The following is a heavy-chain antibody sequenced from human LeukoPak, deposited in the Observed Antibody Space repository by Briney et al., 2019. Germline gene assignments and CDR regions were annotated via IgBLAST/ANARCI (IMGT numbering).Heavy chain of an antibody. J-gene: IGHJ4*02. CDR3: ARETDLSSGWSSQGFDY. D-gene: IGHD6-13*01. V-gene: IGHV3-66*01. CDR1: GFTVSSTC. Sequence: GGSLRLPCAASGFTVSSTCMSWVRPAPGKGLEWVSVICSAGSTYYAGSVKGRFTISRDNSNNTLFLQMDTLRAEDTAVYYCARETDLSSGWSSQGFDYWGQGTLVTVSS. CDR2: ICSAGST.